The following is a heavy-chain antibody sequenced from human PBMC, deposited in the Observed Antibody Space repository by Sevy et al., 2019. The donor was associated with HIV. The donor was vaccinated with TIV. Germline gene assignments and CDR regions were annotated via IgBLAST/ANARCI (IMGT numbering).Heavy chain of an antibody. D-gene: IGHD3-10*02. Sequence: SETLSLTCTVSGGSVSSNTYYWGWVRQPPGKGREWIGNVYYSGSTYYNPSLQSRITISVDTSKNQFSLRLSSVTATATAVYYCARLSTMFFFEYWGQGTLVTVSS. CDR2: VYYSGST. CDR3: ARLSTMFFFEY. V-gene: IGHV4-39*01. CDR1: GGSVSSNTYY. J-gene: IGHJ4*02.